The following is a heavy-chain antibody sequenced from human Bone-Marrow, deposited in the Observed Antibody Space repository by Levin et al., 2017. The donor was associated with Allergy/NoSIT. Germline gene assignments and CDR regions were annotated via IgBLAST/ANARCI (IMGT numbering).Heavy chain of an antibody. CDR2: ISPNSGGT. CDR1: GYSFTGFY. CDR3: SRRPHYYDSSGYYGSHAFDI. J-gene: IGHJ3*02. Sequence: AGESLKISCQASGYSFTGFYLHWIRQAPRQGLEWMGWISPNSGGTNYAQKFQGRVTMSRDTSISTAYMELSRLRSDDTAVYYCSRRPHYYDSSGYYGSHAFDIWGQGTMVTVSS. V-gene: IGHV1-2*02. D-gene: IGHD3-22*01.